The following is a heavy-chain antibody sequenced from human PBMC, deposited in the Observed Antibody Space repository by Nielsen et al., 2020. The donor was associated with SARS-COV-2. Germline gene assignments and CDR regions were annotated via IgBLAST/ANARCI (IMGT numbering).Heavy chain of an antibody. CDR2: VYPGDSDT. D-gene: IGHD6-13*01. V-gene: IGHV5-51*01. CDR1: GYNFATYW. J-gene: IGHJ6*02. CDR3: ARLQSSTGGGMDV. Sequence: GESLKISCQGSGYNFATYWIAWVRQMPGKGLEWMGVVYPGDSDTRYSTSFQGQVIISFDKSITTAYLQWNSLQASDSAMYYCARLQSSTGGGMDVWGQGTAVTVSS.